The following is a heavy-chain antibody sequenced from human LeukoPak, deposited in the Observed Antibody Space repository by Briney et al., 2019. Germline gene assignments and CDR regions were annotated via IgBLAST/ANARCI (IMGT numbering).Heavy chain of an antibody. CDR1: GDSISTYH. Sequence: PSETVSLTCIVSGDSISTYHWNWIRKPPGKGLEWIGYMQSTGNSKYNPSLRSRVNMFVDTSKNQAALILSSVTAADTAVYYCARDKQHSYGRYFDHWGQGALVSVSS. J-gene: IGHJ4*02. CDR2: MQSTGNS. CDR3: ARDKQHSYGRYFDH. V-gene: IGHV4-59*01. D-gene: IGHD3-16*01.